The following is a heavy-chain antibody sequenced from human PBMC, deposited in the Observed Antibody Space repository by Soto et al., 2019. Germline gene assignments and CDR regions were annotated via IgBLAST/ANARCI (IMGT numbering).Heavy chain of an antibody. Sequence: QVHLVQSGVEVKTPGASVKVSCQASGYTFFTYDISWVRQAPGQGLEWMGWISTYSGETKYAQKFQGRVTMTTDTSTTTADLELRILRSDDTAVYYCARHHGPTTSENWFEPWGQVTLVNVSA. CDR3: ARHHGPTTSENWFEP. J-gene: IGHJ5*02. D-gene: IGHD5-12*01. CDR1: GYTFFTYD. V-gene: IGHV1-18*01. CDR2: ISTYSGET.